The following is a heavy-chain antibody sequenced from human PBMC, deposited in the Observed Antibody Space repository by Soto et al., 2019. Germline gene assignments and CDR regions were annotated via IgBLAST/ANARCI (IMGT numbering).Heavy chain of an antibody. CDR3: ARDSGWPILNFDN. CDR2: SSYDGRET. Sequence: QPGWSLRLSCASSDFDFISYGIHWVRQAPGKGLEWVAASSYDGRETFYADSAKGRFTVSKEMSKNTAFLQMNALRHEDTAVYFCARDSGWPILNFDNWGQGTPVTVSS. CDR1: DFDFISYG. D-gene: IGHD3-10*01. J-gene: IGHJ4*02. V-gene: IGHV3-30*03.